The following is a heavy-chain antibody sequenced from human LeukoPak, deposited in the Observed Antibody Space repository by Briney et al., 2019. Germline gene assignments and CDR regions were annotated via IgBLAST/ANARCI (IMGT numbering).Heavy chain of an antibody. V-gene: IGHV3-30*04. D-gene: IGHD3-3*01. CDR3: ARDFWSGYYTED. Sequence: GGSLRLSCAASGFTFSSYAMHWVRQAPGKGLEWVAVIPYDGSNKYYADSVKGRFTISRDNAKNSLHLQMDSLSAEDTAVYYCARDFWSGYYTEDWGQGALVIVSS. J-gene: IGHJ4*02. CDR2: IPYDGSNK. CDR1: GFTFSSYA.